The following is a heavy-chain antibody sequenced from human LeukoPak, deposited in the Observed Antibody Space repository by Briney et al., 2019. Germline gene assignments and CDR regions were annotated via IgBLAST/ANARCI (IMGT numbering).Heavy chain of an antibody. CDR1: GGSISTYH. J-gene: IGHJ4*02. Sequence: PSETLSPTCTISGGSISTYHWSWIRQPPEKGLEWIGYIYKGSTNYNPSLKSRVTISVVTSKNQFSLKLRSVTAADTAVYYCARLTRDGYTTFWGQGTLVTVSS. V-gene: IGHV4-59*01. D-gene: IGHD5-24*01. CDR2: IYKGST. CDR3: ARLTRDGYTTF.